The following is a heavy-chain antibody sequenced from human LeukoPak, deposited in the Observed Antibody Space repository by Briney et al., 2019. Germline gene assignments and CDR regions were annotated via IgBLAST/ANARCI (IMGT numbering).Heavy chain of an antibody. Sequence: GGSLRLSCAASGFTFSSYSMNWVRQAPGKGLEWVSAISGSGSGGSTYYADSVKGRFTISRDNSKNTVYLQMNSLRAEDTAVYYCARGTTALMDVWGKGTMVTVSS. CDR3: ARGTTALMDV. J-gene: IGHJ6*03. CDR2: ISGSGSGGST. D-gene: IGHD2-21*02. CDR1: GFTFSSYS. V-gene: IGHV3-23*01.